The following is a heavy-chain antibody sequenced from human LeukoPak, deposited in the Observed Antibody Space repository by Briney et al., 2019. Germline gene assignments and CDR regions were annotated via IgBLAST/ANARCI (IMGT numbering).Heavy chain of an antibody. V-gene: IGHV4-61*02. CDR1: GGSISSGSYY. CDR3: ARIAAAGTEYFDY. J-gene: IGHJ4*02. Sequence: SQTLSLTCTVDGGSISSGSYYWSWIRQTAGKGLEWIGRIYTSGSTNYNPSLKSRVTISVDTSKNQFSLKLSSVTAADTAVYYCARIAAAGTEYFDYWGQGTLVTVSS. CDR2: IYTSGST. D-gene: IGHD6-13*01.